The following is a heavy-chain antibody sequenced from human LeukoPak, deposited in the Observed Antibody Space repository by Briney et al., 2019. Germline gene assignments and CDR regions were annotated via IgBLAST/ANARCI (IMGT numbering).Heavy chain of an antibody. CDR2: IYYTGST. J-gene: IGHJ4*02. CDR3: ARRGYSSGWYCFDY. D-gene: IGHD6-19*01. CDR1: GGSISSGDYY. Sequence: PSETLSLTCTVSGGSISSGDYYWGWIRQPPGKGLEWIGNIYYTGSTYYNPSLKSRVTISVDTSKNQFSLKLSSVTAADTAVYYCARRGYSSGWYCFDYWGQGTLVTVSS. V-gene: IGHV4-39*01.